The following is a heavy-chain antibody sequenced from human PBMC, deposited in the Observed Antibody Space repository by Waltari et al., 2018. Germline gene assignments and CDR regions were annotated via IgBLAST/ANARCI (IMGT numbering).Heavy chain of an antibody. D-gene: IGHD2-2*01. CDR1: GDSISSNYW. V-gene: IGHV4-4*02. J-gene: IGHJ4*02. Sequence: QVQLQESGPGLVEPSGTLSLTCAVSGDSISSNYWWRWVRQSPGKGLEWIGQIHHSGRTHYNPSVESRLSMSVDRSKNQFSLNLNSVTAADTAVYYCAGDRAIGLFFDYWGQGTLVTVSS. CDR2: IHHSGRT. CDR3: AGDRAIGLFFDY.